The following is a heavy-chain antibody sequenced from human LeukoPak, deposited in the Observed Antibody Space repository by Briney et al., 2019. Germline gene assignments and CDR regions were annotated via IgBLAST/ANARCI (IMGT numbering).Heavy chain of an antibody. J-gene: IGHJ4*02. CDR1: GFSFSTYA. Sequence: GGSLRLPCAASGFSFSTYAMSWVRQAPGRGLEWVTASRGNGGRADYADSVEGRFTTSRDNSKNTVYLQMNSLRAEDTAVYYCAKADDTVATNFDSWGQGTLVTVSS. V-gene: IGHV3-23*01. CDR2: SRGNGGRA. D-gene: IGHD5-12*01. CDR3: AKADDTVATNFDS.